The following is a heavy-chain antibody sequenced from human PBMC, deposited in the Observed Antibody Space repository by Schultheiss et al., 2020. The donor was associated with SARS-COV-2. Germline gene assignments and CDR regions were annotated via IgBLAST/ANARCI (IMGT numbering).Heavy chain of an antibody. J-gene: IGHJ4*02. Sequence: SETLSLTCTVSGGSISSYYWSWIRQPPGKGLEWIGEINHSGSTNYNPSLKSRVTISVDTSKNQFSLKLSSVTAEDTAVYYCARDNYGGNSGWPPIDYWGQGTLVTVSS. CDR2: INHSGST. CDR1: GGSISSYY. CDR3: ARDNYGGNSGWPPIDY. V-gene: IGHV4-34*01. D-gene: IGHD4-23*01.